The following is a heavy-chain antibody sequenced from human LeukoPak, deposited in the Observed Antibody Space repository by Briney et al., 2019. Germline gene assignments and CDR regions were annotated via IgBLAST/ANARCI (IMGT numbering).Heavy chain of an antibody. J-gene: IGHJ3*02. D-gene: IGHD1-14*01. CDR1: GFTFSSYE. V-gene: IGHV3-48*03. Sequence: PGGSLRLSCAASGFTFSSYEMNWVRQAPGKGLEWVSYISSSGSTIYYADSVKGRFTISRDNAKNSLFLQMNSLRAEDTAVYYCARVRLQPRTLLDAAFDIWGQGTMVTVSS. CDR3: ARVRLQPRTLLDAAFDI. CDR2: ISSSGSTI.